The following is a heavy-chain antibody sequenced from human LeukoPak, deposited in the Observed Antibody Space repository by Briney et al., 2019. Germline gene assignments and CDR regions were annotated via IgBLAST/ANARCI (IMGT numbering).Heavy chain of an antibody. D-gene: IGHD6-13*01. J-gene: IGHJ4*02. Sequence: GGSLRLSCAASGFNFSGSAIHWVRQASGKGLEWVGRIRSKAHSYATTYAASLKGRFTISRDDSKNTTYLQMSSLKTDDTAVYYCTRRSIASSRTDDYWGQGTLVTVSS. CDR2: IRSKAHSYAT. V-gene: IGHV3-73*01. CDR1: GFNFSGSA. CDR3: TRRSIASSRTDDY.